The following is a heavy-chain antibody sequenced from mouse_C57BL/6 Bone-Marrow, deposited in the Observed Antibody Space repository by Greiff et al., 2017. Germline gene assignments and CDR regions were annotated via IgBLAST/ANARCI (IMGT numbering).Heavy chain of an antibody. CDR2: IDPSDSYT. J-gene: IGHJ4*01. Sequence: VQLQQPGAELVKPGASVKLSCKASGYTFTSYWMQWVKQRPGQGLEWIGEIDPSDSYTNYNQKFKGKATLTVDTSSSTAYMQLSSLTSEDSAVYYCAGSTYYAKDYWGQGTSVTVSS. CDR3: AGSTYYAKDY. V-gene: IGHV1-50*01. D-gene: IGHD1-1*01. CDR1: GYTFTSYW.